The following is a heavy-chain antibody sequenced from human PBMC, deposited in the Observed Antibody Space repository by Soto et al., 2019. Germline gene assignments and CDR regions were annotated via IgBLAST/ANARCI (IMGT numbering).Heavy chain of an antibody. Sequence: QVQLVESGGGVVQPGRSLRLSCAASGFTFSSYGMHWVRQAPGKGLEWVAVISYDGSNKYYADSVKGRFTIYRDNSKNTLYLQMNSLRADDTAVYYCAKGRWRFSSYDAFDIWGQGTMVTVSS. CDR1: GFTFSSYG. V-gene: IGHV3-30*18. CDR3: AKGRWRFSSYDAFDI. D-gene: IGHD1-26*01. J-gene: IGHJ3*02. CDR2: ISYDGSNK.